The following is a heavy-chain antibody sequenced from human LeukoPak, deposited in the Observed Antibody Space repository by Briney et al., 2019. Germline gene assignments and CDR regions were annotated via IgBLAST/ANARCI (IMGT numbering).Heavy chain of an antibody. D-gene: IGHD2-21*02. CDR1: GFTFSSYG. CDR3: AKDSTPTAYCGGDCYSDN. Sequence: GRSLPHFCVASGFTFSSYGMHWVRQAPGKGLEWVAVISYDGSNKYYADSVKGRFTISRDNSKNTLYLQMNSLRAEDTAVYYCAKDSTPTAYCGGDCYSDNWGQGTLVTVSS. CDR2: ISYDGSNK. J-gene: IGHJ4*02. V-gene: IGHV3-30*18.